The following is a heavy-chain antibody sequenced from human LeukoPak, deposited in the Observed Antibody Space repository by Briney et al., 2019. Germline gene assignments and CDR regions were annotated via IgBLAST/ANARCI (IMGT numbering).Heavy chain of an antibody. J-gene: IGHJ4*02. Sequence: GGSLRLSCAASGFTFSSYAMHWVRQAPGKGLEWVAVISYDGSNKYYANSVKGRFTISRDNSKNTLYLQMNSLRAEDTAVYYCARDPAGDIVVVPAAFDYWGQGTLVTVSS. CDR1: GFTFSSYA. V-gene: IGHV3-30-3*01. CDR3: ARDPAGDIVVVPAAFDY. CDR2: ISYDGSNK. D-gene: IGHD2-2*01.